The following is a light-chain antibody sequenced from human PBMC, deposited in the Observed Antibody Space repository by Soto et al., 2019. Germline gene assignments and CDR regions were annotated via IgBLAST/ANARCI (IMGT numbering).Light chain of an antibody. Sequence: DIQMTQSPSSLSASVGDRVTITCRASQSISTYLNWYQGKPGKAPNLLIYAASSLQSGVSSRFSGSGSGTDFTLTISSLQPEDFAPYYCQQSYSTPYTFGQGTQLEIK. CDR2: AAS. J-gene: IGKJ2*01. CDR1: QSISTY. V-gene: IGKV1-39*01. CDR3: QQSYSTPYT.